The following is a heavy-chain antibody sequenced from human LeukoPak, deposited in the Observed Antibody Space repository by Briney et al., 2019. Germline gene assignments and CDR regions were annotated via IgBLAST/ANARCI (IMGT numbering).Heavy chain of an antibody. D-gene: IGHD1-26*01. J-gene: IGHJ4*02. V-gene: IGHV4-30-4*01. CDR3: ASHALGA. CDR1: RGSISRGNDY. Sequence: PSESLSLTCAVPRGSISRGNDYWGCVRHPPGTGLEWIGYIYYSGNTYYTLSLKSRVTISVDTSKNQCAKKLGSVTGAETAVYYCASHALGAWGQGTMVTVSS. CDR2: IYYSGNT.